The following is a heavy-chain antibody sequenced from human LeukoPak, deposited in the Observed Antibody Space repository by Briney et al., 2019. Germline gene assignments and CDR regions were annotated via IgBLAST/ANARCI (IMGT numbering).Heavy chain of an antibody. V-gene: IGHV4-39*01. Sequence: SETLSLTCTVSGGSISSSSYYWGWIRQPPGKGLEWIGSIYYSGSTYYNPSLKSRVTISVDTSKNQFSLKLSSVTAADTAVYYCARHANTYDAFDIWGQGTMVTVCS. D-gene: IGHD2-2*02. CDR3: ARHANTYDAFDI. J-gene: IGHJ3*02. CDR2: IYYSGST. CDR1: GGSISSSSYY.